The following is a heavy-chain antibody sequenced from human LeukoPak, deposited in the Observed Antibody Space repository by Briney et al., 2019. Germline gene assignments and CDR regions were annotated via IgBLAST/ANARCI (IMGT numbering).Heavy chain of an antibody. Sequence: SETLSLTCTVSGGSISSYYWSWIRQPPGKGLEWIGYIYYSGSANYNPSLKSRVTISVDTSKNQFSLKLTSVTAADTAVYYCARSRWLILWGQGTLVTVSS. CDR3: ARSRWLIL. CDR2: IYYSGSA. V-gene: IGHV4-59*08. CDR1: GGSISSYY. J-gene: IGHJ4*02. D-gene: IGHD4-23*01.